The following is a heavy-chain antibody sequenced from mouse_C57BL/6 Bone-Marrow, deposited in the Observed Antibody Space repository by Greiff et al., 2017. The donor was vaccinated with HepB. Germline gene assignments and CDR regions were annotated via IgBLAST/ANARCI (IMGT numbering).Heavy chain of an antibody. CDR2: IDPETGGT. CDR3: TRRVLRLQAWFAY. CDR1: GYTFTDYE. D-gene: IGHD1-2*01. J-gene: IGHJ3*01. V-gene: IGHV1-15*01. Sequence: VQLQQSGAELVRPGASVTLSCKASGYTFTDYEMHWVKQTPVHGLEWIGAIDPETGGTAYNQKFKGKAILTADKSSSTAYMELRSVTSEDSAVYYCTRRVLRLQAWFAYWGQGTLVTVSA.